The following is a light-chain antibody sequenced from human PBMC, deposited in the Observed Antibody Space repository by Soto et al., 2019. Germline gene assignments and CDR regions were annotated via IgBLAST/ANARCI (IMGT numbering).Light chain of an antibody. V-gene: IGKV3-15*01. Sequence: EKITTQSPATLSVHTGERATLSCRASQSISSNLAWYQQKPGQAPRLLMFRTSTRATGVPARFSGSVSGTEFTLTISSLQPEDFATYCRLLDFNLPWTFGQGTKLDIK. CDR2: RTS. J-gene: IGKJ1*01. CDR3: LLDFNLPWT. CDR1: QSISSN.